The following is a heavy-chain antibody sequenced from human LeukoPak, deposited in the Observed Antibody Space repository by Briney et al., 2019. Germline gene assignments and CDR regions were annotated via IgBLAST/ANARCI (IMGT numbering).Heavy chain of an antibody. V-gene: IGHV4-39*01. J-gene: IGHJ3*02. CDR2: IYYSGST. CDR1: GGSISSSSYY. Sequence: PSETLSLTCTVSGGSISSSSYYRGWIRQPPGKGLEWIGSIYYSGSTYYNPSLKSRVTISVDTSKNQFSLKLSSVTAADTAIYYCARLLSIADAFDIWGQGTMVTVSS. CDR3: ARLLSIADAFDI. D-gene: IGHD2/OR15-2a*01.